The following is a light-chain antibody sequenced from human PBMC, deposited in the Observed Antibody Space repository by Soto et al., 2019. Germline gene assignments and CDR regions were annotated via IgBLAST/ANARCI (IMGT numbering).Light chain of an antibody. Sequence: DIQITQSPSSLSSYLLDIVTITCRASQSISRYLNWYQQKPGKAPNLLIYVASSLQSEVPSRFSGSGSGTDFTLTITSLQPEDFATYYCQQSYGTPITFGQGTRLEIK. CDR3: QQSYGTPIT. V-gene: IGKV1-39*01. CDR2: VAS. J-gene: IGKJ5*01. CDR1: QSISRY.